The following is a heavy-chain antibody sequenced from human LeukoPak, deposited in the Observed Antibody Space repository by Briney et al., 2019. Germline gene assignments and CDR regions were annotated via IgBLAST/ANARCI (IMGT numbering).Heavy chain of an antibody. CDR1: GFTFSSYG. J-gene: IGHJ6*03. V-gene: IGHV3-33*01. D-gene: IGHD3-10*01. CDR2: IWYDGSNK. CDR3: ARGCRGAGNSYYYMDV. Sequence: GGSLRLSCAASGFTFSSYGMHWVRQAPGKGLEWVAVIWYDGSNKYYADSVKGRFTISRDNSKNTLYLQMNSLRAEDTAVYYCARGCRGAGNSYYYMDVWGKGTTVTVPS.